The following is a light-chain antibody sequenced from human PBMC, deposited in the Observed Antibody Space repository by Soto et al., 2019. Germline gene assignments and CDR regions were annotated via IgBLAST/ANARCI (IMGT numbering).Light chain of an antibody. Sequence: DIHMTQSPSSLSASVGDRVTITCRASQSISSFLNWYQQRPGKAPNLLIYAASTLRYGVPSRFRGSESGTEFTLTISSLQPEDFATYFCQQSYTTPWTFDQGTKVEIK. CDR3: QQSYTTPWT. CDR2: AAS. V-gene: IGKV1-39*01. CDR1: QSISSF. J-gene: IGKJ1*01.